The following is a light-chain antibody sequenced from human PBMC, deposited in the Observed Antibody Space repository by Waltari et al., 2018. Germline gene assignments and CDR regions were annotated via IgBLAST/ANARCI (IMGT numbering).Light chain of an antibody. CDR2: DVS. CDR3: HKLDNYPPPT. Sequence: DFQLTQSPSFLSASVGDRVTITCRASQGISRHLAWYQQKPGEAPKLLIYDVSTLQSGVPSRFSGSGFGTEFTLTISSLQPEDSATYYCHKLDNYPPPTFGQGTRLEI. CDR1: QGISRH. V-gene: IGKV1-9*01. J-gene: IGKJ5*01.